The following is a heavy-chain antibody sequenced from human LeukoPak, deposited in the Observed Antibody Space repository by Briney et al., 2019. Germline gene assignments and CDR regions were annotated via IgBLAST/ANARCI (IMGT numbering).Heavy chain of an antibody. CDR2: INWNGGST. D-gene: IGHD6-13*01. V-gene: IGHV3-20*04. Sequence: PGGSLRLSCAASGFTFDDYGMSWVRHAPGKGLEWVSGINWNGGSTGYADSVKGRFTISRDNSKNTLYLQMNSLGAEDTAVYFCAKDRGIAAAGLHDYWGQGTLVTVSS. CDR1: GFTFDDYG. CDR3: AKDRGIAAAGLHDY. J-gene: IGHJ4*02.